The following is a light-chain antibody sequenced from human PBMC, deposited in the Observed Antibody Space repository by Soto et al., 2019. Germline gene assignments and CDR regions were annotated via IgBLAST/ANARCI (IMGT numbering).Light chain of an antibody. Sequence: DIQMTQSPSSVSASVGDRVTITCRASQGFSNWLAWYQQKPGRAPKLLIYGASKLQSGVPSRFSGSAFGTDFSLTISSLQPEDFATYYCQQADSFPLTFGPGTKVDIK. J-gene: IGKJ3*01. V-gene: IGKV1-12*01. CDR2: GAS. CDR1: QGFSNW. CDR3: QQADSFPLT.